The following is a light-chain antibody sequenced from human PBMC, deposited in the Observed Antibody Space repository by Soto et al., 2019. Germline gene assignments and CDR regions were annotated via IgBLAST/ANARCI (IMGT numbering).Light chain of an antibody. J-gene: IGKJ5*01. CDR2: DTS. V-gene: IGKV3-20*01. CDR3: QQYGSSLSIT. Sequence: VLTQAPGTLSLSPGEGATLSCRASQSLANSFIAWYQQKPGQAPRLLIYDTSSRASGIPDRFSGSGSGTDFTLTISRLEPEDFAVYYCQQYGSSLSITFGQGTRLEIK. CDR1: QSLANSF.